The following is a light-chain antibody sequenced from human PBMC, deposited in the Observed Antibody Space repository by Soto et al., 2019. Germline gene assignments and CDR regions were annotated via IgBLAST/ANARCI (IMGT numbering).Light chain of an antibody. CDR1: QSVSSSY. CDR2: GAS. V-gene: IGKV3-20*01. CDR3: QPYGSSLFN. J-gene: IGKJ3*01. Sequence: EIVLTQSPGTLSLSPGERATLSCRASQSVSSSYLAWYQQNPGQAPRLLIYGASSRDTGIPDRFSGSGSGTDFTLTISRLEPEDLAVSYCQPYGSSLFNIGPGTKVDIK.